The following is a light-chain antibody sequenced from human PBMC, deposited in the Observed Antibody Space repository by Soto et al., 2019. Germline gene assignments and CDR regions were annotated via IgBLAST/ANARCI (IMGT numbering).Light chain of an antibody. CDR1: QDIKNY. V-gene: IGKV1-5*03. CDR3: QQYERYST. CDR2: KAS. J-gene: IGKJ1*01. Sequence: DIQMTQSPSSLSACVVDRVTGACQASQDIKNYLNWYQQKSGKAPKLLIHKASTLESGVPSRFSGSGYGTEFTLTISGLQTEDSATYYCQQYERYSTFGQGTKVDIK.